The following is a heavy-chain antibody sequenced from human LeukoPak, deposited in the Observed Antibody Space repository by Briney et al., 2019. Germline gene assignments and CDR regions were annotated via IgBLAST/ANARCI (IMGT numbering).Heavy chain of an antibody. Sequence: GGSLRLSCAASGFTFSSYSMNWVRQAPGKGLEWVSPISSSSYIYYADSVKGRFTISRDNAKNSLYLQMNSLRAEDTAVYYCARDLEYCSGGSCYDWYDPWGQGTLVTVSS. V-gene: IGHV3-21*01. J-gene: IGHJ5*02. D-gene: IGHD2-15*01. CDR2: ISSSSYI. CDR3: ARDLEYCSGGSCYDWYDP. CDR1: GFTFSSYS.